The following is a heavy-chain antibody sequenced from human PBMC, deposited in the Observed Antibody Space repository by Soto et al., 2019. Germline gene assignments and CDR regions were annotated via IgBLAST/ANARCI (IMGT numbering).Heavy chain of an antibody. CDR2: IIPIFGTA. V-gene: IGHV1-69*06. CDR3: ARVSRREVTTDY. J-gene: IGHJ4*02. D-gene: IGHD4-17*01. Sequence: SVKVSCKASGGTFSSYAISWVRQAPGQGLEWMGGIIPIFGTANYAQKFQGRVTITADKSTSTAYMELSSLRSEDTAVYYCARVSRREVTTDYWGQGTLVTVSS. CDR1: GGTFSSYA.